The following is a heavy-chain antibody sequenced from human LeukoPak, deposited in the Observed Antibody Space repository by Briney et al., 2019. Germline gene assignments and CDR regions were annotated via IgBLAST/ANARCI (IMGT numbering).Heavy chain of an antibody. CDR1: GFTFSSYA. CDR3: AKFRSSWYGSPLFDY. V-gene: IGHV3-23*01. D-gene: IGHD6-13*01. Sequence: GGSLRLSCAASGFTFSSYAMSWVRQAPGKGLEWVSAISGSGGSTYYADSVKGRFTISRDNSKNTLYLQINSLRAEDTAVYYCAKFRSSWYGSPLFDYWGQGTLVTVSS. CDR2: ISGSGGST. J-gene: IGHJ4*02.